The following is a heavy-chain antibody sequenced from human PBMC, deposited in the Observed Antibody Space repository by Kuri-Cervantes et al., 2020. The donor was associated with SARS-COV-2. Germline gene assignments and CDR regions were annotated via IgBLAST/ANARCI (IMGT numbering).Heavy chain of an antibody. D-gene: IGHD3-3*01. CDR3: AKGWGLEWLSEYYFDY. J-gene: IGHJ4*02. V-gene: IGHV1-58*02. CDR2: IVVGSGNT. Sequence: SVKVSCKASGFTFTSSAMQWVRQARGQRLEWIGWIVVGSGNTNYAQKFQERVTITRDMSTSTAYMELSSLRSEDTAVYYCAKGWGLEWLSEYYFDYWGQGTLVTVSS. CDR1: GFTFTSSA.